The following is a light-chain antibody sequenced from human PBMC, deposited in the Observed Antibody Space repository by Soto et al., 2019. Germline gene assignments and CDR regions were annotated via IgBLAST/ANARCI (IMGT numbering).Light chain of an antibody. CDR2: SNN. Sequence: QSVLTQPPSASGTPGQRVTISCSGSSSNIGSNTVNWYQQLPGTAPKLLIYSNNQRPSGVPDRFSGSKSGTSASLASSGLQSEDEADYYCAAWDDSLNGVVFGGGTTVTVL. CDR3: AAWDDSLNGVV. J-gene: IGLJ2*01. V-gene: IGLV1-44*01. CDR1: SSNIGSNT.